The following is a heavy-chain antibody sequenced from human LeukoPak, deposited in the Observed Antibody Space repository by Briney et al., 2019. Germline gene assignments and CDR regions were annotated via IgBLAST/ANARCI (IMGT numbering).Heavy chain of an antibody. CDR2: IKQDGSEK. CDR1: GSSFNIYW. D-gene: IGHD6-13*01. Sequence: GGSLRLSCAASGSSFNIYWMTWVRQAPGKGLEWVANIKQDGSEKYYVDSVKGRFTISKDNAKSSLYLQMDSLRAEDTAVYYCARASPPGYSSSWYDYWGQGALVTVSS. CDR3: ARASPPGYSSSWYDY. J-gene: IGHJ4*02. V-gene: IGHV3-7*03.